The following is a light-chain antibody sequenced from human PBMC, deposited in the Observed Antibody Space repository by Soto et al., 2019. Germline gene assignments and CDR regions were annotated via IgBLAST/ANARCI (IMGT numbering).Light chain of an antibody. V-gene: IGKV3-15*01. J-gene: IGKJ1*01. CDR2: GAF. CDR3: QHYNNWPRT. Sequence: EIVLTQSPVTLSLSPGEIATLSWSASQSLSSSYFAWYQHKPGQGPRLLIYGAFTRATGIPARFSGGGSGTEFTLTIRSLQSEDFAIYYCQHYNNWPRTFGQGTKVDI. CDR1: QSLSSSY.